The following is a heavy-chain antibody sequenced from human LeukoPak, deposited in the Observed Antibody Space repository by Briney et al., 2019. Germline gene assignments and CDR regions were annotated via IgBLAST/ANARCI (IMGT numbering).Heavy chain of an antibody. J-gene: IGHJ5*02. D-gene: IGHD2-8*02. Sequence: ASVKVSCEASGYTFTGYYIHWVRQAPGQGLEWMGWINPNSGGTDYAQKFQGRVTMTRDTSITTAYMELNSLRSDDTAIYYCARDVFHQLLVHHWFDPWGQGTLVTVSS. CDR2: INPNSGGT. V-gene: IGHV1-2*02. CDR3: ARDVFHQLLVHHWFDP. CDR1: GYTFTGYY.